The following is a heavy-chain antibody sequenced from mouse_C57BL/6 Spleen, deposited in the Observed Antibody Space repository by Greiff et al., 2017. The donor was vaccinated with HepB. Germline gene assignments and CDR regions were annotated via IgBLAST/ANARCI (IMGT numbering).Heavy chain of an antibody. D-gene: IGHD1-1*01. CDR3: ARGGGAYYYGSSYGFAY. CDR2: IYIGNGYT. V-gene: IGHV1-58*01. CDR1: GYTFTSYG. Sequence: VQLQQSGAELVRPGSSVKMSCKTSGYTFTSYGINWVKQRPGQGLEWIGYIYIGNGYTEYNEKFKGKATLTSDTSSSTAYMQLRSLTSEDSAIYFCARGGGAYYYGSSYGFAYWGQGTLVTVSA. J-gene: IGHJ3*01.